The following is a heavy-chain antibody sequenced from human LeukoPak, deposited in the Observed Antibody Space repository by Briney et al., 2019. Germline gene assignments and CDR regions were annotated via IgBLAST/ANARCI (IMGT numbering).Heavy chain of an antibody. CDR2: IYHSGNT. CDR3: ARDGVVRGVRIFDP. Sequence: PSGTLSLTCAVSGDSISNSNWWSWVRQPPGKGLEWIGEIYHSGNTNYNPSLKSRVTISVDKSKNQFSLKLTSVTAADTAVYYCARDGVVRGVRIFDPWGQGTLVTVSS. CDR1: GDSISNSNW. D-gene: IGHD3-10*01. V-gene: IGHV4-4*02. J-gene: IGHJ5*02.